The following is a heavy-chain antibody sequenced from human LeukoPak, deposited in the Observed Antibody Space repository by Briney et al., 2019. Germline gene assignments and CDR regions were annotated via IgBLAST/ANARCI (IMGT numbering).Heavy chain of an antibody. J-gene: IGHJ4*02. D-gene: IGHD5-24*01. CDR1: GYTFTGYY. Sequence: ASVKVSCKASGYTFTGYYIHWVRQAPGQGLAWVGWINPNSGGTNYAQKFQGRVTMTRDTSISTAYMELSRLRSDDTAVYYCARAGKDGYSHFDYWGQGTLVTVSS. CDR2: INPNSGGT. CDR3: ARAGKDGYSHFDY. V-gene: IGHV1-2*02.